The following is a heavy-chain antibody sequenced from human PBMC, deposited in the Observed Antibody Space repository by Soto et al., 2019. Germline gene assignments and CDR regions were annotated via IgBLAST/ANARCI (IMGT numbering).Heavy chain of an antibody. CDR3: ARWTRGRIFPV. CDR1: GGTFSSYA. J-gene: IGHJ6*02. D-gene: IGHD2-15*01. CDR2: IIPIFGTS. V-gene: IGHV1-69*13. Sequence: SVKVSCKASGGTFSSYAIRRVRQAPGQGLEWMGGIIPIFGTSNYAQKFQGRVTITADESTSTAYMELSSLRFEDTAVYYCARWTRGRIFPVWGQGATVTVSS.